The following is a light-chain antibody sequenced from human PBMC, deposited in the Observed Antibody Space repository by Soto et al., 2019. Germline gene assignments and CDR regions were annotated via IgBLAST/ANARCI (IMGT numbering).Light chain of an antibody. J-gene: IGKJ5*01. CDR3: QQYEHLPT. CDR1: QGIRND. V-gene: IGKV1-33*01. CDR2: DAS. Sequence: QVTQSPSSLSASVGYRVTITCRASQGIRNDLGWYQQKPGRAPKLLIYDASNLEAGVPSRFRGSGSGTDFTFTISRLQPEDIATYYCQQYEHLPTFGQGTRLENK.